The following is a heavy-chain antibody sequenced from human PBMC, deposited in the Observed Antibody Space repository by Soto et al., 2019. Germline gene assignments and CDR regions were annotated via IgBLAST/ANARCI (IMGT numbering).Heavy chain of an antibody. V-gene: IGHV1-8*01. CDR2: MNPNSGNR. Sequence: EASVKGSCNAYGYHFPCYDITWVRQATGQGLEWMGWMNPNSGNRGYAQQFQGRVTMTRNTSIRTAYMELSSLRSEDTAGYYCARAPQRILGVVEGDVWGQGTTVTVSS. CDR3: ARAPQRILGVVEGDV. CDR1: GYHFPCYD. J-gene: IGHJ6*02. D-gene: IGHD3-3*01.